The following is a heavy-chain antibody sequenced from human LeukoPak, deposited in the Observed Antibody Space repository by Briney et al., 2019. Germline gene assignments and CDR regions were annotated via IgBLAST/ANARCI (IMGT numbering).Heavy chain of an antibody. CDR1: GDSVSSGNYY. D-gene: IGHD3-16*02. V-gene: IGHV4-61*01. J-gene: IGHJ4*02. CDR3: ARGHDYVWGSYRSKTTFDY. Sequence: SGTLSLTCTVSGDSVSSGNYYLTWIRQPPGKGLDWITYMSPSGTTKYNPSLKSRVTTSVDTSRTQFSLKLSSVTAADTAVYYCARGHDYVWGSYRSKTTFDYWGQGTLVTVSS. CDR2: MSPSGTT.